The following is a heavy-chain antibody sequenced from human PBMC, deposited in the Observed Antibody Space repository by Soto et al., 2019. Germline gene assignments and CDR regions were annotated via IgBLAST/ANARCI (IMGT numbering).Heavy chain of an antibody. V-gene: IGHV3-49*03. D-gene: IGHD2-8*01. CDR1: GFTFGDYA. J-gene: IGHJ4*02. CDR3: SRGASFLGYCSHGVCRDY. Sequence: GGSLRLSCTTSGFTFGDYAMTWFRQAPGKGLEWVGFITSKPYGGTAEYAASVKGRFTISRDDSKSIAYLQMDSLKTEDTAVYYCSRGASFLGYCSHGVCRDYWGQGTPVTVSS. CDR2: ITSKPYGGTA.